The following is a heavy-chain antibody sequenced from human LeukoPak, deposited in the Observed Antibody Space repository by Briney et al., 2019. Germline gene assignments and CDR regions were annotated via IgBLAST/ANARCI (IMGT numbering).Heavy chain of an antibody. J-gene: IGHJ4*02. CDR2: IKQDGSEK. CDR1: GFTFSSYA. V-gene: IGHV3-7*04. CDR3: ARGVVPEFDY. Sequence: GGSLRLSCAASGFTFSSYAMSWVRQAPGKGLEWVANIKQDGSEKYYVDSVKGRFTVSRDNAKNSLYLQMNSLRAEDTAVYYCARGVVPEFDYWGQGTLVTVSS. D-gene: IGHD2-2*01.